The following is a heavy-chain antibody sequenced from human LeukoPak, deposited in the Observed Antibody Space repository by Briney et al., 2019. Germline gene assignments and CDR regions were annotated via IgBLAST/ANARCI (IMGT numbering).Heavy chain of an antibody. CDR3: ARERVFQTAYYYYYGMDV. J-gene: IGHJ6*02. CDR1: GGSISSYY. V-gene: IGHV4-4*07. D-gene: IGHD2-21*01. CDR2: IYTSGST. Sequence: SETLSLTCTVSGGSISSYYWSWIRQPAGKGLEWIGRIYTSGSTNYNPSLKSRVTMSLDTSKNQFSLKLSSVTAADPAVYYCARERVFQTAYYYYYGMDVWGQGTTVTVSS.